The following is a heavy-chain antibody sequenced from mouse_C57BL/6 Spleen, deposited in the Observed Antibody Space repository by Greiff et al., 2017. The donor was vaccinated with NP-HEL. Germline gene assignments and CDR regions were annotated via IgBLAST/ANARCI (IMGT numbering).Heavy chain of an antibody. Sequence: EVKLMESGAELVRPGASVKLSCTASGFNIKDYYMHWVKQRPEQGLEWIGRIESEGGDTEYAPKFQGKATITADTSSNTAYLQLSSLTSEDTAVYYCTTGQLRLRFAYWGQGTLVTVSA. CDR1: GFNIKDYY. CDR3: TTGQLRLRFAY. CDR2: IESEGGDT. J-gene: IGHJ3*01. V-gene: IGHV14-1*01. D-gene: IGHD3-2*02.